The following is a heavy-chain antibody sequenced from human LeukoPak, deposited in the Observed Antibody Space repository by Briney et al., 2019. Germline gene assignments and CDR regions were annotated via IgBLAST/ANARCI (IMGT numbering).Heavy chain of an antibody. CDR3: ARLTVTNDAFDI. Sequence: SETLSLTCAVYGGSFSGYYWSWIRQPPGKGLEWTGEINHSGSTNYNPSLKSRVTISVDTSKNQFSLKLSSVTAADTAVYYCARLTVTNDAFDIWGQGTMVTVSS. CDR1: GGSFSGYY. CDR2: INHSGST. J-gene: IGHJ3*02. D-gene: IGHD4-11*01. V-gene: IGHV4-34*01.